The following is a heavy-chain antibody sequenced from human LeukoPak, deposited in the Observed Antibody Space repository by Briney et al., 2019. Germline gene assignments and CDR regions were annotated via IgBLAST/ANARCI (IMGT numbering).Heavy chain of an antibody. CDR3: ARVKKNYDDY. J-gene: IGHJ4*02. CDR1: GGTFSSYA. V-gene: IGHV1-8*02. CDR2: MNPNSGNT. Sequence: GASVKVSCKAPGGTFSSYAINWVRQATGQGLEWMGWMNPNSGNTGYAQKFQGRVTMTRNTSISTAYMELSSLRSEDTAVYYCARVKKNYDDYWGQGTLVTVSS.